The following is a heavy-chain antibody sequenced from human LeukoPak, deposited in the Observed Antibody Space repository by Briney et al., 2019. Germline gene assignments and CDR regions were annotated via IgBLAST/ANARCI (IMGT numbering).Heavy chain of an antibody. CDR3: ARLGIAVTLFDY. CDR2: IYYSGST. CDR1: GGSISSSSYS. V-gene: IGHV4-39*01. D-gene: IGHD6-19*01. J-gene: IGHJ4*02. Sequence: SETLSLTCTVSGGSISSSSYSWGWIRQPPGKGLEWIGSIYYSGSTYYNPSLKSRVTISVDTSKNQFSLKLSSVTAADTAVYYCARLGIAVTLFDYWGQGTLVTVSS.